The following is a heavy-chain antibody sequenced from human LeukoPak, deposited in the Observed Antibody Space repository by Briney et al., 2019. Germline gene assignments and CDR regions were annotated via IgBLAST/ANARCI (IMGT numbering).Heavy chain of an antibody. Sequence: GGSLRLSCAASGFTFSNYWMHWVRQAPGKGLEWVSFIFSSSTYIYYTDSVKGRFTISRDNAKNSLYLQMNSLRAEDTAVYYCARDPSSGWYLKGWFDPWGQGTLVTVSS. CDR3: ARDPSSGWYLKGWFDP. CDR1: GFTFSNYW. D-gene: IGHD6-19*01. V-gene: IGHV3-21*01. J-gene: IGHJ5*02. CDR2: IFSSSTYI.